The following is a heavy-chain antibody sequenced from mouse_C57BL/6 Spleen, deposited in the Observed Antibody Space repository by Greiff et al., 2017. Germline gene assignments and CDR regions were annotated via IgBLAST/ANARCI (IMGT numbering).Heavy chain of an antibody. CDR3: ARSAIYCDYDDGNFDY. Sequence: QVQLQQSGAELAKPGASVKLSCKASGYTFTSYWMHWVKPRPGQGLEWIGYINPSSGYTKYNQKFKDKATLTADKSSSTAYMQLSSLTYEDSAVYYCARSAIYCDYDDGNFDYWGQGTTLTVSS. V-gene: IGHV1-7*01. D-gene: IGHD2-4*01. CDR1: GYTFTSYW. J-gene: IGHJ2*01. CDR2: INPSSGYT.